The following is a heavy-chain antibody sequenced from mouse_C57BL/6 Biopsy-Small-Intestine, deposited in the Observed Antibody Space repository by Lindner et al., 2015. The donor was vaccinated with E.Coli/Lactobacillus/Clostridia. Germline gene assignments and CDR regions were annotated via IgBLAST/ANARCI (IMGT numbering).Heavy chain of an antibody. Sequence: VQLQESGAELVRPGASVKLSCTASGFNIKDDYIHWVKQRPEQGLEWIGRIDPANGNTKYAPKFQDKATITADTSSNTAYLQLSSLTSEDTAVYYCARWGYEGYYFDYWGQGTTLTVSS. CDR3: ARWGYEGYYFDY. CDR1: GFNIKDDY. J-gene: IGHJ2*01. V-gene: IGHV14-3*01. CDR2: IDPANGNT. D-gene: IGHD2-10*02.